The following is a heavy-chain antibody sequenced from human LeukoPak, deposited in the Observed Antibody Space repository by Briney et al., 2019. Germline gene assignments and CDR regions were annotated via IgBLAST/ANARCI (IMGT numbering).Heavy chain of an antibody. CDR3: AKLFESGTYNNFFHY. V-gene: IGHV3-30*02. Sequence: GGSLRLSCAASEFTFSSYGMHWVRQAPGKGLECVAFILYDGSSKHYADSVKGRFTISRDNAKNTLYLQMNSLRPEDTAIYYCAKLFESGTYNNFFHYWGQGTLVTVFS. D-gene: IGHD3-10*01. CDR2: ILYDGSSK. CDR1: EFTFSSYG. J-gene: IGHJ4*02.